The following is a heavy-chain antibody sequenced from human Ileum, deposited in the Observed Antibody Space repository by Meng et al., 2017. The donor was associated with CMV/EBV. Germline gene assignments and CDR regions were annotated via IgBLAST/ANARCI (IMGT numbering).Heavy chain of an antibody. D-gene: IGHD5-12*01. CDR2: IGRKSSQI. CDR1: GFTFSDYT. Sequence: GGSLRLSCAASGFTFSDYTMNWVRQAPGKGLEGVSFIGRKSSQIYYANSVRGRFTVSRDNAENSLYLQMDYVRDEDTGGYYGARERVGECNNPGGYDAFDNWGQGTLVTVSS. J-gene: IGHJ4*02. V-gene: IGHV3-21*01. CDR3: ARERVGECNNPGGYDAFDN.